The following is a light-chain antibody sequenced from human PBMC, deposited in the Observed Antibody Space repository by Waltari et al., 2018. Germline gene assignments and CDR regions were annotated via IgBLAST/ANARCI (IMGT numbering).Light chain of an antibody. J-gene: IGKJ4*01. V-gene: IGKV3D-15*01. Sequence: EVVMTQSPATLSVSPGERATPSCRASQSIATDLAWYQHKPGQAPRLLIYHASTRATAIPTRFRGSGSGTDFTLTISCLQSEDSAVYYCQQYNRWPPLTFGGGTKVEI. CDR1: QSIATD. CDR3: QQYNRWPPLT. CDR2: HAS.